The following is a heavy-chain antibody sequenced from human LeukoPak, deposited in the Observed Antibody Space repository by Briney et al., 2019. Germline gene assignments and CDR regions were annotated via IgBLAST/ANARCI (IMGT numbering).Heavy chain of an antibody. J-gene: IGHJ4*02. CDR1: GVSISSYF. V-gene: IGHV4-59*01. CDR2: ISYSGST. CDR3: VRGGTRGYSYGYDN. D-gene: IGHD5-18*01. Sequence: NPSATLSLTCSVSGVSISSYFWSWIRQPPGKGLEWVGYISYSGSTNYNPSLKSRVTTSVDTSKNQFSLKLSSVTAADTAVYYCVRGGTRGYSYGYDNWGQGTLVTVSS.